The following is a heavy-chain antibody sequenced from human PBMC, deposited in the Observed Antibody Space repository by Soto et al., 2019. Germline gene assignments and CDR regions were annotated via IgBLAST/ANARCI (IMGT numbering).Heavy chain of an antibody. CDR1: GDSIRNFY. CDR3: VRDCSGGGCYSDYGMDV. D-gene: IGHD2-15*01. CDR2: VYSSGST. V-gene: IGHV4-4*07. J-gene: IGHJ6*02. Sequence: QVQLQESGPGLVKPSETLSLTCTVSGDSIRNFYWSWIRQPAGKGLEWIGRVYSSGSTDYNASLKSRVSMSVDRSNSQFFLRLTSVTAEDTAVYYCVRDCSGGGCYSDYGMDVWGQGTTVTVSS.